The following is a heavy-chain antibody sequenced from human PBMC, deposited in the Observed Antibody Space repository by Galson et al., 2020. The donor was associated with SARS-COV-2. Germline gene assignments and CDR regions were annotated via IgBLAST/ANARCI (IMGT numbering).Heavy chain of an antibody. CDR3: ARAMVRGPTNLDY. CDR2: ISSDGSNK. CDR1: GFTFSSYA. D-gene: IGHD3-10*01. Sequence: GGSLRLSCAASGFTFSSYAMHWVRPAPGNGLEWVAVISSDGSNKYYADSVKGRFTISRDKSNNTPYLQMNSLRDEDTAVYYRARAMVRGPTNLDYWGQGTLVTGSS. V-gene: IGHV3-30*04. J-gene: IGHJ4*02.